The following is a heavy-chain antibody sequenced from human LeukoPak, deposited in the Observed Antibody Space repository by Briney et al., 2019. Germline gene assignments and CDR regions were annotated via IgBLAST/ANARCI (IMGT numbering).Heavy chain of an antibody. Sequence: SETLSLTCTVSGGSISSSSYYWGWIRQPPGKGLEWIGSIYYSGSTYYNPSLKSRVTISVDTSKNQFSLKLSSVTAADTAVYYCARLVLYYYDSSGYPFWGQGTLVTVSS. CDR1: GGSISSSSYY. CDR2: IYYSGST. V-gene: IGHV4-39*01. J-gene: IGHJ4*02. CDR3: ARLVLYYYDSSGYPF. D-gene: IGHD3-22*01.